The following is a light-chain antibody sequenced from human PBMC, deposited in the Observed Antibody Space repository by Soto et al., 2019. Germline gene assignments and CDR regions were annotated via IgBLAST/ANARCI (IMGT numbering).Light chain of an antibody. CDR1: FTDVGSSNY. V-gene: IGLV2-14*01. Sequence: QLVLTQPASVSGSPGQSITISCTGTFTDVGSSNYVSWYKQHPGKAPKLMIYDVSNRPSGVSNRFSGSKSGNTASLTISGLQAEDEADYYCSSYTTTSTWVFGGGTKLTVL. J-gene: IGLJ2*01. CDR2: DVS. CDR3: SSYTTTSTWV.